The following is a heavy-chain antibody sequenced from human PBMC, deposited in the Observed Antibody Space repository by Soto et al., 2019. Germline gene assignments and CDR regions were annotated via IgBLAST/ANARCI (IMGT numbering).Heavy chain of an antibody. J-gene: IGHJ6*02. CDR3: AREEFCSGGSCLDGLDV. D-gene: IGHD2-15*01. Sequence: GGSLRLSCAASGFTFSSYSMHWVRQAPGKGLEWVSFIWYDGSNKFYADSVRGRFTISRDNSKNSLYMDMNSLRAEDTAVYYCAREEFCSGGSCLDGLDVWGQGITVTVS. V-gene: IGHV3-33*08. CDR2: IWYDGSNK. CDR1: GFTFSSYS.